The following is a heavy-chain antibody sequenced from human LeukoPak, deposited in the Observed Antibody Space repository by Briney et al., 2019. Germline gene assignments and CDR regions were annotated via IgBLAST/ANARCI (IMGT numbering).Heavy chain of an antibody. CDR1: GYTFTSYG. J-gene: IGHJ4*02. CDR2: ISAYNGNT. Sequence: GASVKVSCKASGYTFTSYGISWVRQAPGQGLEWMGWISAYNGNTNYAQKLQSRVTMTTDTSTSTAYMELRSLRSEDTAVYYCAKGRKHSGWYKYYFDYWGQGTLVTVSS. V-gene: IGHV1-18*01. D-gene: IGHD6-19*01. CDR3: AKGRKHSGWYKYYFDY.